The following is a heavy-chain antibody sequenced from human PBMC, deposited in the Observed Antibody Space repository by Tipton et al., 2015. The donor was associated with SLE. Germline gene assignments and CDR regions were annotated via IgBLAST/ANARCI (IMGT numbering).Heavy chain of an antibody. CDR2: VGTAGDT. Sequence: SLRLSCAASGFSFSSYDMHWVRQATGKGLEWVSTVGTAGDTYYSGSVKGRFTVSRENAKNSLDLQMNSLTAGDTAVYYCARGYDTSGYYSEVNAFDIWGQGTMVTVSS. CDR3: ARGYDTSGYYSEVNAFDI. V-gene: IGHV3-13*01. D-gene: IGHD3-22*01. J-gene: IGHJ3*02. CDR1: GFSFSSYD.